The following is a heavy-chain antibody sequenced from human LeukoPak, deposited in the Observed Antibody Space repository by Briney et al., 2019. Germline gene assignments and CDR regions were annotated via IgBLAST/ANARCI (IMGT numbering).Heavy chain of an antibody. V-gene: IGHV3-7*01. Sequence: GGSLRLSWAASGFTFSSYWISWVRQAPGKGLEWVANIKQDGSEKYYVDSVKGRFTISRDNAKNSLYLQMNSLRAEDTAVYYCARDGSSWPQGAFDIWGQGTMVTVSS. CDR3: ARDGSSWPQGAFDI. CDR1: GFTFSSYW. CDR2: IKQDGSEK. J-gene: IGHJ3*02. D-gene: IGHD6-13*01.